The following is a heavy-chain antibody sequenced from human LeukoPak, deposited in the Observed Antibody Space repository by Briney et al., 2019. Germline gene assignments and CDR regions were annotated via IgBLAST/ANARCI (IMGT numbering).Heavy chain of an antibody. CDR1: GFTFSSYG. Sequence: PGGSLRLSCAASGFTFSSYGMHWVRQAPGKGLERVAVIWNDGSNKYYADSVKGRFTISRDNSKNTLYLQMNSLRAEDTAVYYCARVRRLRFLEWFDYWGQGTLVTVSS. J-gene: IGHJ4*02. CDR3: ARVRRLRFLEWFDY. CDR2: IWNDGSNK. D-gene: IGHD3-3*01. V-gene: IGHV3-33*01.